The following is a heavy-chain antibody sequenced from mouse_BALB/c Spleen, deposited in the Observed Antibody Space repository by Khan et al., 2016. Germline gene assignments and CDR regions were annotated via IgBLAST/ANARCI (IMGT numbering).Heavy chain of an antibody. D-gene: IGHD2-2*01. CDR1: GYSITSDYA. CDR2: ISYSGST. J-gene: IGHJ3*01. CDR3: ARSYGYRGFDY. V-gene: IGHV3-2*02. Sequence: EVKLLESGPGLVKPSQSLSLPCTVTGYSITSDYAWNWIRQFPGNKLEWMGYISYSGSTSYNPSLKSRISITRDTSKNQFFLQLNSVTTEDTATXDGARSYGYRGFDYWCQGTLVTVSA.